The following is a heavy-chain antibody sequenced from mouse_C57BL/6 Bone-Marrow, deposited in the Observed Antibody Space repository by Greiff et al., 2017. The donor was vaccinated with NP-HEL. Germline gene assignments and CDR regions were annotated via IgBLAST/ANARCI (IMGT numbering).Heavy chain of an antibody. D-gene: IGHD3-2*02. Sequence: QVPLQQSGAELVRPGASVTLSCKASGYTFTDYEMHWVKQTPVHGLEWIGAIDPETGGTAYNQKFTGKAILTADKSSSTAYMELRSLTSEDSAVYYCARRTAQATAMDYWGQGTSVTVSS. CDR2: IDPETGGT. J-gene: IGHJ4*01. V-gene: IGHV1-15*01. CDR3: ARRTAQATAMDY. CDR1: GYTFTDYE.